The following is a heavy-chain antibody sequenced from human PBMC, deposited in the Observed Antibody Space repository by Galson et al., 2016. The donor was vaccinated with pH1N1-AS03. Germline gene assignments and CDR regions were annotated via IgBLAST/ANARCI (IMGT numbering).Heavy chain of an antibody. J-gene: IGHJ3*02. CDR1: GDSIRSND. Sequence: SETLSLTCSVSGDSIRSNDWSWIRQSPGRGLEFIGYISRSGSTNYNPSLKSRATISVDTSNSRFSLSLRSATAADTAVYFCVRRFVERLLDDLSEAFDMWGQGTMVTVSS. V-gene: IGHV4-59*12. D-gene: IGHD3-3*01. CDR2: ISRSGST. CDR3: VRRFVERLLDDLSEAFDM.